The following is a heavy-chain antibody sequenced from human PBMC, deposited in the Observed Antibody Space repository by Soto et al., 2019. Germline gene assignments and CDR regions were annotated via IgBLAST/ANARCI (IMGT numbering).Heavy chain of an antibody. Sequence: PSETLSLTCAVSGGSISSGGYSWSWIRQPPGKGLEWIGNIYYSGTTYYNPSLKSRVTISVDRSKNQFSLKLSSVTAADTAVYYCARDPAPWGQGALVTVSS. V-gene: IGHV4-30-2*01. J-gene: IGHJ5*02. CDR2: IYYSGTT. CDR1: GGSISSGGYS. CDR3: ARDPAP.